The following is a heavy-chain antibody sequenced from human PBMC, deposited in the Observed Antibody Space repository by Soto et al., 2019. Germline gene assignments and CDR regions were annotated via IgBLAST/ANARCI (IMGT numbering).Heavy chain of an antibody. CDR2: ISSSSSTI. CDR1: GFTFSSYS. J-gene: IGHJ6*03. Sequence: GGSLRLSCAASGFTFSSYSMNWVRQAPGKGLEWVSYISSSSSTIYYADSVKGRFTISRDNAKNSLYLQMNSLRAEDTAVYYCAREISGYYGSGSNYMDVWGKGTTVTVSS. D-gene: IGHD3-10*01. CDR3: AREISGYYGSGSNYMDV. V-gene: IGHV3-48*01.